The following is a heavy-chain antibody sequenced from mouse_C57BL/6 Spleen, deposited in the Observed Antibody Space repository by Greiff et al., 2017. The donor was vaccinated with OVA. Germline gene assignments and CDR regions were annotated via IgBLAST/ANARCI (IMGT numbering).Heavy chain of an antibody. CDR3: ARKDGNYDWYFDV. Sequence: VMLVESGPGLVQPSQSLSITCTVSGFSLTSYGVHWVRQSPGKGLEWLGVIWSGGSTDYNAAFISRLSISKDNSKSQVFFKMNSLQADDTAIYYCARKDGNYDWYFDVWGTGTTVTVSS. D-gene: IGHD2-1*01. CDR2: IWSGGST. V-gene: IGHV2-2*01. CDR1: GFSLTSYG. J-gene: IGHJ1*03.